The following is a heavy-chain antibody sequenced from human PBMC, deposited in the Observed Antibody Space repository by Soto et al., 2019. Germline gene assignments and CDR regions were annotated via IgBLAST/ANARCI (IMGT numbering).Heavy chain of an antibody. CDR2: IYHSGSA. CDR3: AKEIPSGPGISGVS. D-gene: IGHD6-25*01. CDR1: GGSIINNDW. J-gene: IGHJ5*02. Sequence: QVQLQESGPGLVKPSGTLSLTCAVSGGSIINNDWWSWVRQPPGKGLEWIGEIYHSGSANYNPSLRGRVTIAIDNSNNHFTLRLTSVPAADTAVYYCAKEIPSGPGISGVSWGQGTLVTVSS. V-gene: IGHV4-4*02.